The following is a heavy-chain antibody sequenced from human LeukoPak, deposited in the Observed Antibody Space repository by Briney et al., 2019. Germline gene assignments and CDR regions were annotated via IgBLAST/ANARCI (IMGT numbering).Heavy chain of an antibody. V-gene: IGHV3-23*01. J-gene: IGHJ4*02. D-gene: IGHD2-21*02. Sequence: PGGSLRLSCAASGFTFSSYAMSWVRQAPGKGLEWVSAISGSGGSTYYADSVKGRFTISRDNSKNTLYLQMNSLRAEDTAVYYCAKDLTYCGGDCYISYFDYWGQGTLVTVSS. CDR3: AKDLTYCGGDCYISYFDY. CDR2: ISGSGGST. CDR1: GFTFSSYA.